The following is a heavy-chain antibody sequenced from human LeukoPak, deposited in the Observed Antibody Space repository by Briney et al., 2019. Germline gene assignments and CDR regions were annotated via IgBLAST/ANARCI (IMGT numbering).Heavy chain of an antibody. CDR1: GFTFSSYS. D-gene: IGHD3-10*01. CDR2: ISSSSSTI. Sequence: GGSLRLSCAASGFTFSSYSMNWVRQAPGKGLEWVSYISSSSSTIYYADSVKGRFTISRDNAKNSLYLQMNSLRAEDTAVYYCASEGLGGSGSYARDYWGQGTLVTVSS. J-gene: IGHJ4*02. CDR3: ASEGLGGSGSYARDY. V-gene: IGHV3-48*01.